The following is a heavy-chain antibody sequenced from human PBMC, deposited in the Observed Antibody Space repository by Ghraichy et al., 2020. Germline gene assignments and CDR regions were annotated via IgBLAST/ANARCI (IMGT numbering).Heavy chain of an antibody. Sequence: ASVKVSCKASGYTFTGYYMHWVRQAPGQGLEWMGWINPNSGGTNYAQKFQGRVTMTRDTSISTAYMELSRLRSDDTAVYYCARGFGYSSSYGVRPFDSWGQGTLVTVSS. J-gene: IGHJ5*01. CDR3: ARGFGYSSSYGVRPFDS. CDR1: GYTFTGYY. V-gene: IGHV1-2*02. D-gene: IGHD6-6*01. CDR2: INPNSGGT.